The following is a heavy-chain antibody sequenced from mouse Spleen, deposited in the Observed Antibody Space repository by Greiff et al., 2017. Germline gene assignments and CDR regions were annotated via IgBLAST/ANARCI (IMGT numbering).Heavy chain of an antibody. V-gene: IGHV5-17*02. CDR2: ISSGSSTI. CDR3: AREGLYGNCGDY. J-gene: IGHJ4*01. Sequence: EVQGVESGGGLVQPGGSRKLSCAASGFTFSSFGMHWVRQAPEKGLEWVAYISSGSSTIYYADTVKGRFTISRDNPKNTLFLQMTSLRSEDTAMYYCAREGLYGNCGDYWGQGTSVTVSS. D-gene: IGHD2-1*01. CDR1: GFTFSSFG.